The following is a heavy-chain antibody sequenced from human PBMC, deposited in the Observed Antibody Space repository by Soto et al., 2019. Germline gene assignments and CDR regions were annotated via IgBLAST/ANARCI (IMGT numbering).Heavy chain of an antibody. CDR1: GYTFTSYD. CDR2: MNPNSGNT. J-gene: IGHJ6*02. Sequence: QVQLVQSGAEVKKPGASVKVSCKASGYTFTSYDINWVRQATGQGLEWMGWMNPNSGNTGYAQKFQGRVTMTRNTSISTAYMELSSLRSEDTAVYYCARRYDSSAYYYYGMDVWGQGTTVTVSS. V-gene: IGHV1-8*01. CDR3: ARRYDSSAYYYYGMDV. D-gene: IGHD3-22*01.